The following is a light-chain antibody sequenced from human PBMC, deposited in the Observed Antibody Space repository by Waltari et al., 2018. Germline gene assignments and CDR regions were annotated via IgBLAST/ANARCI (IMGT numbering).Light chain of an antibody. CDR2: DTN. CDR3: VVHMDSGISM. Sequence: QTVVTQEPSLSVSPGGTVTLPCGLRSGSVSKRHTSSWYQRTPGPAPRTLMYDTNTRSSGVPDRFSGSILGNKAALTITRAQADDECDYYCVVHMDSGISMFGGGTKLTVL. J-gene: IGLJ3*02. V-gene: IGLV8-61*01. CDR1: SGSVSKRHT.